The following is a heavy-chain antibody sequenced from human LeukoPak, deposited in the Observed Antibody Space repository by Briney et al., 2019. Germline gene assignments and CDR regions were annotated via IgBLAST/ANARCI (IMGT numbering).Heavy chain of an antibody. CDR2: ISGSGGST. CDR1: GFTFSSYA. CDR3: AKDLSDAFDI. V-gene: IGHV3-23*01. D-gene: IGHD2/OR15-2a*01. Sequence: GGSLRLSCAASGFTFSSYAMSWVRQAPGKGLEWVSAISGSGGSTYYAESVKGRFTISRDKSKNTLYLQMNSLRAEDTAVYYCAKDLSDAFDIWGQGTMVTVSS. J-gene: IGHJ3*02.